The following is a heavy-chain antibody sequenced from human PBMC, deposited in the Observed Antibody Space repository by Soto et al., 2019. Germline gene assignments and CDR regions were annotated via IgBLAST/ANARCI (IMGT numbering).Heavy chain of an antibody. CDR2: ISYDGSNK. CDR3: ARDTTSSGTPYYFDY. Sequence: GGSLRLSCAASGFTFSSYAMHWVRQAPGKGLEWVAVISYDGSNKYYADSVKGRFTISRDNSKNTLYLQMNSLRAEDTAVYYCARDTTSSGTPYYFDYWGEGTLVTVSS. J-gene: IGHJ4*02. CDR1: GFTFSSYA. V-gene: IGHV3-30-3*01. D-gene: IGHD6-19*01.